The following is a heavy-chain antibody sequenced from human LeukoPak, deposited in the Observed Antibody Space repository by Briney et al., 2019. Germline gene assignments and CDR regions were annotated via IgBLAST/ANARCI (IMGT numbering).Heavy chain of an antibody. V-gene: IGHV3-23*01. CDR1: GFTFSSYA. D-gene: IGHD2-15*01. CDR3: AKIRSEVVVAATNY. Sequence: GGSLRLSCAASGFTFSSYAMSWVCQAPGKGLEWVSAISGSGGRTYYADSVKGRFTISRDNSKDTLFLQMDSLRAEDTAVYYCAKIRSEVVVAATNYWGQGTLVSVSS. J-gene: IGHJ4*02. CDR2: ISGSGGRT.